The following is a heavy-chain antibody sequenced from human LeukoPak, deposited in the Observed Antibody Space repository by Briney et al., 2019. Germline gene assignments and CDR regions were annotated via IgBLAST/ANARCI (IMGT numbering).Heavy chain of an antibody. CDR1: SGSFSGYY. J-gene: IGHJ4*02. CDR3: ARVLTGSYQVY. Sequence: SETLSLTCAVYSGSFSGYYWSWIRQPPGKGLEWIGEINHSGSTNYNPSLKSRVTISVDTSKNQFSLKLSSVTAADTAVYYCARVLTGSYQVYWGQGTLVTVSS. D-gene: IGHD3-10*01. V-gene: IGHV4-34*01. CDR2: INHSGST.